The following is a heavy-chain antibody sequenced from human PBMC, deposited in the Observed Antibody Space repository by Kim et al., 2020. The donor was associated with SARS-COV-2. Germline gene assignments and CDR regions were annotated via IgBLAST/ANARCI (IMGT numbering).Heavy chain of an antibody. D-gene: IGHD3-9*01. Sequence: YHANPVTGRLPISRDNAKNSLYLQMNSLRDEDTAVYYCARDDILTSQADYWGQGTLVTVSS. V-gene: IGHV3-48*02. CDR3: ARDDILTSQADY. J-gene: IGHJ4*02.